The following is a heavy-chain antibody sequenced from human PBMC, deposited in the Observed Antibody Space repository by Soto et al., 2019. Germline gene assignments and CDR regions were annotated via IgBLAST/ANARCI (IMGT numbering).Heavy chain of an antibody. D-gene: IGHD1-20*01. CDR2: ISYDGGNQ. Sequence: VGSLRLSCEASGFTFSSYPMHWVRQAPGKGLEWVTVISYDGGNQYYADSVKGRFTISRDNSKDTLYLQMHSLRSDDTAVYFCARGPITQTSFIDHWGQGTLVTVSS. CDR3: ARGPITQTSFIDH. CDR1: GFTFSSYP. V-gene: IGHV3-30-3*01. J-gene: IGHJ4*02.